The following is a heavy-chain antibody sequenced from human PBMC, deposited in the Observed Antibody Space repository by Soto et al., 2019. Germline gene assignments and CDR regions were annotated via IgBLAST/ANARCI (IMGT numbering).Heavy chain of an antibody. CDR2: IYYSGST. CDR1: GASINSGGYS. V-gene: IGHV4-61*08. CDR3: ARHHDS. Sequence: SETLSLTCTVSGASINSGGYSWTWIRQPPGKGLEWIGYIYYSGSTNYNPSLKSRVTISVDTSKNQFSLKLSSVTAADTAVYYCARHHDSWGQGTLVTVSS. J-gene: IGHJ4*02.